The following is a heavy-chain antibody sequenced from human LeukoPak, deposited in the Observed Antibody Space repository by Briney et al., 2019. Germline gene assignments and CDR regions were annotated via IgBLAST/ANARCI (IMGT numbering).Heavy chain of an antibody. CDR3: AREYCTNGVCYKALGY. V-gene: IGHV3-7*01. CDR2: IKQDGSEK. Sequence: PGGSLRLSCAASGFTFSSYAMSWVRQAPGKGLEWVANIKQDGSEKYYVDSVKGRFTISRDNAKNSLYLQMNSLRAEDTAVYYCAREYCTNGVCYKALGYWGQGTLVTVSS. J-gene: IGHJ4*02. D-gene: IGHD2-8*01. CDR1: GFTFSSYA.